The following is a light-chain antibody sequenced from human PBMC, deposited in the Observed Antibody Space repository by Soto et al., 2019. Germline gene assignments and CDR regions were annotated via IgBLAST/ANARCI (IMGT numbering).Light chain of an antibody. J-gene: IGKJ1*01. Sequence: EIVLTQSPGTLSFSPGERATLSCRASQSVSSYLAWYQQKSGQAPRLLIYGASSRATGIPDRFSGSGSGTDFTLTISRLEPEDFALYYCQQYAGSPWTFGQGTKVDFK. CDR3: QQYAGSPWT. V-gene: IGKV3-20*01. CDR1: QSVSSY. CDR2: GAS.